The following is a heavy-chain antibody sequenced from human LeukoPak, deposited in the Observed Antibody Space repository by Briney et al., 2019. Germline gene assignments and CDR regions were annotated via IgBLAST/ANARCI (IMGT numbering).Heavy chain of an antibody. CDR2: INPNSGGT. V-gene: IGHV1-2*02. Sequence: ASVKVSCKASGYSFTAYYIHWVRQAPGQGLEWMGWINPNSGGTNYAQKFQGRVTMTRDTSISTAYMELSRVRSDDTAVYYCARGISYCGGDCSDYWGQGTLVTVSS. CDR3: ARGISYCGGDCSDY. CDR1: GYSFTAYY. D-gene: IGHD2-21*02. J-gene: IGHJ4*02.